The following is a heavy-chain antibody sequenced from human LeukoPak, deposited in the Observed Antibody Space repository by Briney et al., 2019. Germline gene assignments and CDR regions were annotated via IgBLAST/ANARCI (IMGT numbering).Heavy chain of an antibody. Sequence: AGGSPRLSCAASGFTFSSHWMNWVRQGPGKGLEWVAIIKQDGNDKYYVDSVKGRFTNSRDNAKNSLHLQMNSLRAEDTAVYYCAGGLGWLVDKWGQGTLVTVSS. CDR1: GFTFSSHW. CDR2: IKQDGNDK. CDR3: AGGLGWLVDK. J-gene: IGHJ4*02. D-gene: IGHD6-19*01. V-gene: IGHV3-7*01.